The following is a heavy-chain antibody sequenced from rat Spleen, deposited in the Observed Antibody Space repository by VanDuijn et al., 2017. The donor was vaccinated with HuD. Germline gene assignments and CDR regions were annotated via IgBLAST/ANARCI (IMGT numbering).Heavy chain of an antibody. D-gene: IGHD4-6*01. V-gene: IGHV2-41*01. CDR3: ARLGGG. CDR1: GFSLTSYN. CDR2: IWNTGGT. Sequence: QVQLKESGPGLVQPSQTLSLTCTVPGFSLTSYNVHWVRQPPGKGLEWMGVIWNTGGTRYNSAVQSRLSISRDTSKSQVFLKMSSLQTEDTAMYYWARLGGGWGQGVMVTVSS. J-gene: IGHJ2*01.